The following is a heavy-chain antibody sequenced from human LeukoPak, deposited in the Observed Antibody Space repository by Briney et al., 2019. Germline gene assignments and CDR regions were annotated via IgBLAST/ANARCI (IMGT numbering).Heavy chain of an antibody. D-gene: IGHD5-18*01. CDR1: GGSISSSSYY. Sequence: SETLSLTCTVSGGSISSSSYYWGWIRQSPGKGLEWIGSIYYRGSTYHNPSLKSRVTISVDTSKNQFSLKLSSVTAADTAVYYCARKVLWRYSYGYDYWGQGTLVTVSS. V-gene: IGHV4-39*01. CDR3: ARKVLWRYSYGYDY. CDR2: IYYRGST. J-gene: IGHJ4*02.